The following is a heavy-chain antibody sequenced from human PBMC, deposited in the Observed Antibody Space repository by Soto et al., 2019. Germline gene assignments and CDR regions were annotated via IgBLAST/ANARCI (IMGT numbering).Heavy chain of an antibody. J-gene: IGHJ6*02. CDR3: ARDRVAGDGYYYYGMDV. CDR2: IYYSGST. D-gene: IGHD2-15*01. Sequence: SETLSLTCTVSGGSISSYYWSWIRQPPGKGLEWIGYIYYSGSTNYNPSLKSRVTILVDTSKNQFSLKLSSVTAADTAVYYCARDRVAGDGYYYYGMDVWGQGTTVTVSS. V-gene: IGHV4-59*01. CDR1: GGSISSYY.